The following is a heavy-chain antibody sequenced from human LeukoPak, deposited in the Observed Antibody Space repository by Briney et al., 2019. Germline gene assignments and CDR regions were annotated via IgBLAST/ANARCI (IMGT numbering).Heavy chain of an antibody. CDR2: IYYSGST. CDR1: GGSISSGGYY. CDR3: ARMRGFSGFSTWDY. V-gene: IGHV4-31*03. J-gene: IGHJ4*02. D-gene: IGHD1-26*01. Sequence: SETLSLTCTVSGGSISSGGYYWSWIRQHPGKGLEWIGYIYYSGSTYYNPSLKSRVTISVDTSKNQFSLKLSSVTAADTAFYYCARMRGFSGFSTWDYWGQGTLVTVSS.